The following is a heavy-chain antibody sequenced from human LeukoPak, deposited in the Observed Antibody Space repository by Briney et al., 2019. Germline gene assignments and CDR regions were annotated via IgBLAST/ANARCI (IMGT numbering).Heavy chain of an antibody. CDR2: IKQDGSER. V-gene: IGHV3-7*01. CDR1: GFTFTNDW. Sequence: GGSLRLSCAASGFTFTNDWMTWVRQAPGRGLEWVANIKQDGSERYYVDSVRGRFTISRDNAKNSVYLQVNSLRVEDTAMYYCARDTGGSGSYPDYWGQGGLVTVSS. D-gene: IGHD1-26*01. CDR3: ARDTGGSGSYPDY. J-gene: IGHJ4*02.